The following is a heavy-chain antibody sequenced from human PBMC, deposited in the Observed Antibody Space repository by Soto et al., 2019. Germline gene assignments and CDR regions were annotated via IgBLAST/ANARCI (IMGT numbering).Heavy chain of an antibody. D-gene: IGHD6-19*01. V-gene: IGHV6-1*01. CDR2: TYYRSKWNN. CDR3: ARDVAPVAGSLGDASDV. CDR1: GDSVSSNSAA. Sequence: SQTLSLTCAISGDSVSSNSAAWNWIRQSPSRGLEWLGRTYYRSKWNNDYAISVKSRITINPDTSKNQFSLQLNSVTPEDTAVYYCARDVAPVAGSLGDASDVWGQGTLVTVSS. J-gene: IGHJ3*01.